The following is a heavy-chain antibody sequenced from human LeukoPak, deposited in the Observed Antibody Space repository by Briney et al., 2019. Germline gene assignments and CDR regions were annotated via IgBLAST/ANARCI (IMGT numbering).Heavy chain of an antibody. CDR2: ISTHGDST. V-gene: IGHV3-64D*06. CDR1: GFTFSSYA. D-gene: IGHD2-2*01. CDR3: VKESTTSWLFDY. Sequence: GGSLRLSCSASGFTFSSYAMHWVRQAPGKGLEYVSAISTHGDSTYYADSVKGRFTISRDNSKNTLYLQMSSLRVEDMAVYYCVKESTTSWLFDYWGQGTLVTVSS. J-gene: IGHJ4*02.